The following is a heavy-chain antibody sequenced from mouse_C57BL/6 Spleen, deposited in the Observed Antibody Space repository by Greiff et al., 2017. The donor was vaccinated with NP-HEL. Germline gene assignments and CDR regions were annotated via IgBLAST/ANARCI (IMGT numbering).Heavy chain of an antibody. CDR1: GFTFSDYG. J-gene: IGHJ2*01. Sequence: EVKLVESGGGLVKPGGSLKLSCAASGFTFSDYGMHWVRQAPEKGLEWVAYISSGSSTIYYADTVKGRFTISRDNAKNTLFLQMTSLRSEDTAMYYCARLYYGSSYGDYWGQGTTLTVSS. D-gene: IGHD1-1*01. CDR2: ISSGSSTI. V-gene: IGHV5-17*01. CDR3: ARLYYGSSYGDY.